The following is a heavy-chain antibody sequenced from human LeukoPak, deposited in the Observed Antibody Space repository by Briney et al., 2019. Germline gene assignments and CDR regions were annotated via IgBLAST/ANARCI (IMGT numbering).Heavy chain of an antibody. V-gene: IGHV3-21*01. J-gene: IGHJ5*02. D-gene: IGHD3-10*02. CDR2: ISPRSGTYP. CDR1: ELTFSSYS. CDR3: ASSGAISMLRTNWFDP. Sequence: GGSLRLSCAASELTFSSYSFHWVRQAPGKGLEWVSSISPRSGTYPYYAYSEKRRFIISSDNAKTSLYLQIISLRSDATAVYYCASSGAISMLRTNWFDPWGQGTLVTVSA.